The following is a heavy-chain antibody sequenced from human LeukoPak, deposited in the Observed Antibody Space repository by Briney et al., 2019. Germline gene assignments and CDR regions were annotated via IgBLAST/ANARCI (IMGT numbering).Heavy chain of an antibody. CDR1: GYTFTSYG. J-gene: IGHJ4*02. CDR3: ARIPRPDYGSGSYPYDY. D-gene: IGHD3-10*01. CDR2: ISAYNGNT. Sequence: ASVKVSCKASGYTFTSYGISWVRQAPGQGLEWMGWISAYNGNTNYAQKLQGRVTMTTDTSTSTAYMELRSLRSDDTAVYYCARIPRPDYGSGSYPYDYWGQGTLVTVSS. V-gene: IGHV1-18*01.